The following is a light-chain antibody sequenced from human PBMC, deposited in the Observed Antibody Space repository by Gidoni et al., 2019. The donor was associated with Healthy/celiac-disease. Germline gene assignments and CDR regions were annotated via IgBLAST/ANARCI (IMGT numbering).Light chain of an antibody. CDR2: GAS. Sequence: EIVLTQSPGTLSLSPGERATLSCRACQSVSSSYLAWYQQKPGPAPMLLIYGASTRATRIPDRFSGSGSGTAFTLTISRLEPEDFAVYYCQQYGRSPFXQXTKVEIK. CDR3: QQYGRSP. V-gene: IGKV3-20*01. CDR1: QSVSSSY. J-gene: IGKJ1*01.